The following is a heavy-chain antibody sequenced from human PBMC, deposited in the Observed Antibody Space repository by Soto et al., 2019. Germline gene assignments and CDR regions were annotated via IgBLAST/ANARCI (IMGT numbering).Heavy chain of an antibody. CDR2: IYYSGST. J-gene: IGHJ5*02. V-gene: IGHV4-61*01. Sequence: SETLSLTCTVSGGSVSSGSYYWSWIRQPPGKGLEWIGYIYYSGSTNYNPSLKSRVTISVDTSKNQFSLKLSSVTAADTAVYYCARGGTVVTQFGSPKNWFDPWGQGTLVTVSS. CDR3: ARGGTVVTQFGSPKNWFDP. D-gene: IGHD2-21*02. CDR1: GGSVSSGSYY.